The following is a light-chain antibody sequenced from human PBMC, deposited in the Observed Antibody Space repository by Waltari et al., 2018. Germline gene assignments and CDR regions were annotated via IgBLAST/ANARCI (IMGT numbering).Light chain of an antibody. Sequence: ETVVTQSPATLSVSPGERATLSCKTSQTIGRSLAWYQQKPGQAPRLVIYGASIRATGIPARFSGSGSETEFALTISGLQSEDFAVYYCQQYNNWPPVTFGGGTTVEVK. CDR1: QTIGRS. V-gene: IGKV3-15*01. J-gene: IGKJ4*01. CDR3: QQYNNWPPVT. CDR2: GAS.